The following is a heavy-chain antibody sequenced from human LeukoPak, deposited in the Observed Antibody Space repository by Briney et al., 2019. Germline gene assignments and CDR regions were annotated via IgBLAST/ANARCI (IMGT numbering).Heavy chain of an antibody. D-gene: IGHD5-18*01. CDR1: GFTFSSYG. Sequence: GGSLRLSCVASGFTFSSYGMHWVRQAPGKGLEWVAFIRYDGSNKYYADSVKGRFTISRDNSKNTLYLQMNSLRAEDTAVYYCAKDPGSGYSYGFFDYWGQGTLVTVSS. V-gene: IGHV3-30*02. J-gene: IGHJ4*02. CDR3: AKDPGSGYSYGFFDY. CDR2: IRYDGSNK.